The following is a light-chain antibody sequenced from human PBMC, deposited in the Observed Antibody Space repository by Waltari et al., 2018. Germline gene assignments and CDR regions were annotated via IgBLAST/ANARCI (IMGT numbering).Light chain of an antibody. V-gene: IGKV3-11*01. CDR3: QHRTSRPSVYT. J-gene: IGKJ2*01. Sequence: ELVLTQSPATLSLSPGERATLSCRASQSVSSLLAAWYQQKPGQAPRLLIYDSSNRATGIPARFSGSGSGTDFTLTISSLEPDDFAVYYCQHRTSRPSVYTFGQGTRLEIK. CDR1: QSVSSL. CDR2: DSS.